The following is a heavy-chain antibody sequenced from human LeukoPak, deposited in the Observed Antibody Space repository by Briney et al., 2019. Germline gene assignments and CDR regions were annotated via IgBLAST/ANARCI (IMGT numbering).Heavy chain of an antibody. CDR2: IYRGGNT. D-gene: IGHD3-10*01. V-gene: IGHV3-53*01. CDR1: GFTVSGHP. Sequence: PGGSLRLSCAASGFTVSGHPMSWVRQAPGKGLEWVSVIYRGGNTYYADSVKGRFTISTDNSKNTLYLQMNSLRAEDTAVYYCAKVGGSFGEPYYFDYWGQGTLVTVSS. CDR3: AKVGGSFGEPYYFDY. J-gene: IGHJ4*02.